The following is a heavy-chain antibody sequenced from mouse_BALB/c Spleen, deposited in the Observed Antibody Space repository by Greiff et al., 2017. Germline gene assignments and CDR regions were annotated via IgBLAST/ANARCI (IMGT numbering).Heavy chain of an antibody. J-gene: IGHJ2*01. V-gene: IGHV1-69*02. CDR3: ARLGDRVDY. D-gene: IGHD3-3*01. Sequence: QVQLQQPGAELVKPGASVKLSCKASGYTFTSYWMHWVKQRPGQGLEWIGEIDPSDSYTNYNQKFKGKATLTVDKSSSTAYMQLSSLTSEDSAVYYCARLGDRVDYWGQGTTLTVSS. CDR2: IDPSDSYT. CDR1: GYTFTSYW.